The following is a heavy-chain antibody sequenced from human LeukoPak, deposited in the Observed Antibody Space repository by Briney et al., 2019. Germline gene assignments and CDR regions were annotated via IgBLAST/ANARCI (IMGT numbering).Heavy chain of an antibody. J-gene: IGHJ4*02. CDR2: IKRKTDGGTT. D-gene: IGHD6-13*01. CDR3: TTGRGAIAAAGVDY. CDR1: GFTFSNAW. V-gene: IGHV3-15*01. Sequence: GGSLTLSCAPSGFTFSNAWMRWVRPPPGKGREWVGRIKRKTDGGTTDYAAPVKGRFTISRDDSKNTLYLQMNSLKTEDTAVYYCTTGRGAIAAAGVDYWGQGTLVTVSS.